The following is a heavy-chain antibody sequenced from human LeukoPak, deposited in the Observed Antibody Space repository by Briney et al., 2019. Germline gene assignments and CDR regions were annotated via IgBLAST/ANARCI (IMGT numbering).Heavy chain of an antibody. J-gene: IGHJ4*02. CDR3: ARLGYCSGGSCYGGQFDF. CDR1: GGSISGSSYY. D-gene: IGHD2-15*01. Sequence: SETLSLTCGVSGGSISGSSYYWGWIRQPPGKGLEWIGSIYYSGSTYYNPSLKSRVTISVDTSKNQFSLKLSSVTATDTAVYSCARLGYCSGGSCYGGQFDFWGQGALVTVSS. V-gene: IGHV4-39*01. CDR2: IYYSGST.